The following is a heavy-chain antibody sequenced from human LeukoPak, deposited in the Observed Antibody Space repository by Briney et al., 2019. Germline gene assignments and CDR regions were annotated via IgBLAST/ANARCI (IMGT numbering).Heavy chain of an antibody. CDR2: IKQDGSEK. CDR1: GFTFSNYW. V-gene: IGHV3-7*01. J-gene: IGHJ6*02. D-gene: IGHD2-15*01. CDR3: ARDRWELLSNSYHYCGLDV. Sequence: GGSLRVSCAASGFTFSNYWMSWVRQAPGKVLEWVANIKQDGSEKCYVDSVKGRFTISRDNAKNSLYLQMNSLRAEDTAAYYCARDRWELLSNSYHYCGLDVWGQGTTVTVSS.